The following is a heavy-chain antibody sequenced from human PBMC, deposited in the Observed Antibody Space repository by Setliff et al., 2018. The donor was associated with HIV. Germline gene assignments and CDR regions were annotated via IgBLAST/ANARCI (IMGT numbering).Heavy chain of an antibody. J-gene: IGHJ5*02. Sequence: LSLTCAFYGGSFSSYYWNWIRQPPGKGLEWIGEFSPTGNPTYNPSLESRVTISVDTSKNQCSLKLRSLTAADTAIYYCARGAPRGRLRFPNWFDPWGQGTLVTVSS. D-gene: IGHD5-12*01. CDR1: GGSFSSYY. CDR3: ARGAPRGRLRFPNWFDP. V-gene: IGHV4-34*01. CDR2: FSPTGNP.